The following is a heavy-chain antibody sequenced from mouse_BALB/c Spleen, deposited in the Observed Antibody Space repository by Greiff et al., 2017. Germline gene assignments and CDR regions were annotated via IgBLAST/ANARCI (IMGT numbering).Heavy chain of an antibody. V-gene: IGHV1-4*01. CDR3: ARRENVAWLAY. CDR2: INPSSGYT. Sequence: VQLQQSGAELARPGASVKMSCKASGYTFTSYTMHWVKQRPGQGLEWIGYINPSSGYTNYNQKFKDKATLTADKSSSTAYMQLSSLTSEDSAVYFCARRENVAWLAYWGQGTLVTVSA. J-gene: IGHJ3*01. CDR1: GYTFTSYT.